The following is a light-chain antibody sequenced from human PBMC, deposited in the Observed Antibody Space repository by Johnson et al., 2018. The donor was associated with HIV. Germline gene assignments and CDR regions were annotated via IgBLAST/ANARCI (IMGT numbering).Light chain of an antibody. J-gene: IGLJ1*01. CDR1: SSNIGNNY. CDR2: DNT. CDR3: GTWDSSLSAGV. Sequence: QSVLTQPPSVSAAPGQKVTISCSGSSSNIGNNYVSWYQQFPGTAPKLLIYDNTKRPSGIPDRFSGSKSDTSATLGITGLQTGDEADYFCGTWDSSLSAGVFGTGAKVTVL. V-gene: IGLV1-51*01.